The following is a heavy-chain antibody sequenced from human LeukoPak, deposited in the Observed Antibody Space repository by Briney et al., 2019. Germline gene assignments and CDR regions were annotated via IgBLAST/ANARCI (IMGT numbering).Heavy chain of an antibody. CDR1: GGSISSSSYY. CDR3: AGGPDWLLYRDAFDI. Sequence: SETLSLTCTVSGGSISSSSYYWGWIRQPPGKGLEWIGSIYYSGSTYYNPSLKSRVTISVDTSKNQFSLKLSSVTAADTAVYYCAGGPDWLLYRDAFDIWGQGTMVTVSS. D-gene: IGHD3-9*01. CDR2: IYYSGST. J-gene: IGHJ3*02. V-gene: IGHV4-39*01.